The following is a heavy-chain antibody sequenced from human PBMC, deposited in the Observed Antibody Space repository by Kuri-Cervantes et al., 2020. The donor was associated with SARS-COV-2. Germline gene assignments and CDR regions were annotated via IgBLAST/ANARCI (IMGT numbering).Heavy chain of an antibody. CDR2: ITPISGTA. J-gene: IGHJ6*02. CDR3: ARDLYSNYGYYYYGMDV. CDR1: GGTFSSYA. D-gene: IGHD4-11*01. Sequence: SVKVSCKASGGTFSSYAISWVRQAPGQGLEWMGGITPISGTANYAQKFQGRVTITADESTSTAYMELSSLRSEDTAVYYCARDLYSNYGYYYYGMDVWGQGTTVTVSS. V-gene: IGHV1-69*13.